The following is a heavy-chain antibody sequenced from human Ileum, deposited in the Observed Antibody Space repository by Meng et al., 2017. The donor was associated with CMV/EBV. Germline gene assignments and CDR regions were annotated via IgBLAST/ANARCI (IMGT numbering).Heavy chain of an antibody. V-gene: IGHV4-4*07. CDR1: GDSSSLDD. J-gene: IGHJ4*02. Sequence: VQRQESGPRVVKQSVTWTLTGGFSGDSSSLDDWNWMRQAAGKGREWIGRLYVSASTIYYSSLRILITLSLDQAKFPFSLNLNSVTAADTSFYYCARDQDYVLLDSWGQGTLVTVSS. CDR3: ARDQDYVLLDS. CDR2: LYVSAST. D-gene: IGHD4-17*01.